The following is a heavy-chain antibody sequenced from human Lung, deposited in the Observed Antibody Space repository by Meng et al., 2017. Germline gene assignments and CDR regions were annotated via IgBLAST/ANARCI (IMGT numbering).Heavy chain of an antibody. CDR1: GGTFSSYA. CDR3: ARAEDYYDSSGYYYGLDY. Sequence: QGQLVQSGAEVKKPGSSVKVSCKASGGTFSSYAISWVRQAPGQGLEWMGGIIPIFGTANYAQKFQGRVTITADESTSTAYMELSSLRSEDTAVYYCARAEDYYDSSGYYYGLDYWGQGTLVTVSS. J-gene: IGHJ4*02. CDR2: IIPIFGTA. D-gene: IGHD3-22*01. V-gene: IGHV1-69*01.